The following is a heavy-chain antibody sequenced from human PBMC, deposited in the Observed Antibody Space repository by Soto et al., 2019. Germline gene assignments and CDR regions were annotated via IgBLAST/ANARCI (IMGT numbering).Heavy chain of an antibody. V-gene: IGHV1-69*13. CDR2: IIPVFGS. CDR3: ARGGTGYYYGMDL. J-gene: IGHJ6*02. Sequence: AASVKVSCKASGGTFSNYAINWVRQAPGQGLQWMGGIIPVFGSRYAQKFQGRVTITADESMTTAYMELRSLTSEDTAVYYCARGGTGYYYGMDLWGQGTTVTVSS. D-gene: IGHD1-1*01. CDR1: GGTFSNYA.